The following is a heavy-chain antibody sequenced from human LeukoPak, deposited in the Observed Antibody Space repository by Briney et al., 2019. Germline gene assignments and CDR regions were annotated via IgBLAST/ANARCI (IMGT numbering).Heavy chain of an antibody. CDR1: GGSFSGYY. V-gene: IGHV4-34*01. CDR3: ARRPGRRPYNWFDP. J-gene: IGHJ5*02. CDR2: INHSGST. Sequence: ETSETLSLTCAVYGGSFSGYYWSWIRQPPGKGLEWIGEINHSGSTNYNPSLKSRVTISVDTSKNQFSLKLSSVTAADTAVYYCARRPGRRPYNWFDPWGQGTLVTVSS.